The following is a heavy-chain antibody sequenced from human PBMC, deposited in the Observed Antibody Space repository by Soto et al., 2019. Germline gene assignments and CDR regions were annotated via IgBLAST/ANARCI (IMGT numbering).Heavy chain of an antibody. CDR2: FDPEDGET. D-gene: IGHD3-3*01. Sequence: GASVKVSCKVSGYTLTELSMHWVRQAPGKRLEWKGGFDPEDGETIYAQKFQGRVTMTEDTSTDTAYMELSSLRSEDTAVYYCATEMGITIFGVVTYGMDVWGQGTTVTVSS. V-gene: IGHV1-24*01. CDR1: GYTLTELS. CDR3: ATEMGITIFGVVTYGMDV. J-gene: IGHJ6*02.